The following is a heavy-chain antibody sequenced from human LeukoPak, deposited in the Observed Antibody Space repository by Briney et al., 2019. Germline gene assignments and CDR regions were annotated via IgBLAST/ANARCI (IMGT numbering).Heavy chain of an antibody. CDR3: AKGYFGSGIDYNLDY. CDR2: IGSEGGNT. Sequence: GGSLRLSCAASGFTLSNFAMSWVRQAPGKGLEWVSGIGSEGGNTYYADSVKGRFTIARDNSKNTVYLHMNNLRAEDTAVYYCAKGYFGSGIDYNLDYWGRGALVTVSS. V-gene: IGHV3-23*01. D-gene: IGHD3-10*01. J-gene: IGHJ4*02. CDR1: GFTLSNFA.